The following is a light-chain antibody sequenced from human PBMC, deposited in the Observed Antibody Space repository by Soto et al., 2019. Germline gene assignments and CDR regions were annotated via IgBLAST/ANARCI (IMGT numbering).Light chain of an antibody. CDR2: RNN. J-gene: IGLJ1*01. CDR3: AAWDASLSACV. V-gene: IGLV1-47*01. CDR1: SSNIGSNF. Sequence: QSVLTQSPSASGTPGQRVTISCSGTSSNIGSNFVHWYQQVPGTAPKLLIYRNNQRPSGVPDRFSGSRSGTSASLAIVGLRSEDEAVYYCAAWDASLSACVFGNGTKLTVL.